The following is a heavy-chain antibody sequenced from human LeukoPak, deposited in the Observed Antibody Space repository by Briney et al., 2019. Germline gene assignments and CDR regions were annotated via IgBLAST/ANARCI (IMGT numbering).Heavy chain of an antibody. J-gene: IGHJ4*02. CDR2: ISSSSSYI. CDR3: ATIAAAVGGFDY. V-gene: IGHV3-21*01. CDR1: GFTISSYS. D-gene: IGHD6-13*01. Sequence: GGSLRLSCAASGFTISSYSMNWVRQAPGKGLEWVSSISSSSSYIYYADSVKGRFTISRDNAKNSLYLQMNSLRAEDTAVYYCATIAAAVGGFDYWGQGTLVTVSS.